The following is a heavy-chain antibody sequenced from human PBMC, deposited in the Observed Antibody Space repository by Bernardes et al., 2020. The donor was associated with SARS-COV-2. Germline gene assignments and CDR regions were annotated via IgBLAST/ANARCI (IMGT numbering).Heavy chain of an antibody. J-gene: IGHJ5*02. CDR2: IKSKSDGGTT. V-gene: IGHV3-15*01. CDR1: GFIFNNAW. CDR3: TTKNNPQGYCSSPSCRPWFAP. Sequence: GGSLRLSCAASGFIFNNAWMSWVRQAPGKGLEWVGRIKSKSDGGTTDYAAPVKGRFTISRDDSKNTLYLQMNSLKTEDTAVYYCTTKNNPQGYCSSPSCRPWFAPWGQGTLVTVSS. D-gene: IGHD2-2*01.